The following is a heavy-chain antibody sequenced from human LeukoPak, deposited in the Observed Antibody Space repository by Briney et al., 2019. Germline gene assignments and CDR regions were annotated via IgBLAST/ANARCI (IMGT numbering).Heavy chain of an antibody. CDR3: ARHWPSGREIKFDY. CDR2: IYYSGST. D-gene: IGHD6-19*01. J-gene: IGHJ4*02. V-gene: IGHV4-39*01. CDR1: GGSISSSSYY. Sequence: PSETLSLTCTVSGGSISSSSYYWGWIRQPPGKGLEYIGTIYYSGSTYYNPSLRSRVTISVDTSKNPFSLNLSSVTAADTAVYYCARHWPSGREIKFDYWGQGTLVTVSS.